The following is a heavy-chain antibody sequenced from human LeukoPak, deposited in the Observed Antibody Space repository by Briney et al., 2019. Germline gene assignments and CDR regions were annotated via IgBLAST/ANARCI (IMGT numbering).Heavy chain of an antibody. Sequence: GGSLRLSCAASGFTFSSYSMNWGRQAPGKGLEWVSSIGTSSSYIYYADSVKGRFTISRDNAKNSLYLQMNSLRAEDTAVYYCAKGWQWLSSFWGQGTLVTVSS. CDR2: IGTSSSYI. J-gene: IGHJ4*02. V-gene: IGHV3-21*01. CDR3: AKGWQWLSSF. CDR1: GFTFSSYS. D-gene: IGHD6-19*01.